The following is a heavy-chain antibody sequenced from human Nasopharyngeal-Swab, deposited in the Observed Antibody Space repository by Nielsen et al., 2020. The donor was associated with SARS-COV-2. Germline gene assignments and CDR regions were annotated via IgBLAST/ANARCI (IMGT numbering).Heavy chain of an antibody. CDR2: ISYDGSNQ. J-gene: IGHJ4*02. Sequence: GGSLRLSCAASGFPFTNYGVHWVRQAPGKGLEWEAAISYDGSNQYYADSVKGRFTISRDNSENTLYLQLSSLRTDDTAMYYCAKARDSSIWYRNYFDCWGQGALVTVSS. CDR3: AKARDSSIWYRNYFDC. V-gene: IGHV3-30*18. CDR1: GFPFTNYG. D-gene: IGHD6-13*01.